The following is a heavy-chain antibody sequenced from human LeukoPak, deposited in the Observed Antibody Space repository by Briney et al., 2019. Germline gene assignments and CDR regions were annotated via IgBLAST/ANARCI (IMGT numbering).Heavy chain of an antibody. Sequence: IDPSDSYTNYSPSFQGHVTISADKSISTAYLQWSSLKASDTAMYYCARLNDFWSATTESAGWFDPWGQGTLVTVSS. V-gene: IGHV5-10-1*01. CDR3: ARLNDFWSATTESAGWFDP. CDR2: IDPSDSYT. J-gene: IGHJ5*02. D-gene: IGHD3-3*01.